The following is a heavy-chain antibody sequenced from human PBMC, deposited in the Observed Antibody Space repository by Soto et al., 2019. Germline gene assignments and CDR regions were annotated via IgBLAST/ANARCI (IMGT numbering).Heavy chain of an antibody. Sequence: QVQLVQSGAEVKKPGSSVKVSCKASGGTFSSSAISWVRQAPGQGLEWMGGIIPIFGTAHYAQKFQGRVTITADESTSTAYMELSSLRSEDTAVYYCARVGLAVAGTAGEFDYWGQGTLVTVSS. V-gene: IGHV1-69*01. CDR1: GGTFSSSA. D-gene: IGHD6-19*01. CDR3: ARVGLAVAGTAGEFDY. J-gene: IGHJ4*02. CDR2: IIPIFGTA.